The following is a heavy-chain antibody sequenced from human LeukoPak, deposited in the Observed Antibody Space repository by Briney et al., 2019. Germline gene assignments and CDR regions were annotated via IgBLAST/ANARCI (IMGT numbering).Heavy chain of an antibody. CDR1: GGTFSSYT. D-gene: IGHD3-3*01. J-gene: IGHJ3*02. CDR3: ARGGGITIFGGVTSPDAFDI. CDR2: IIPILGIA. Sequence: ASVKVSCKASGGTFSSYTISWLRQAPGQGLEWMGRIIPILGIANYAQKFQGRVTITADKSTSTAYMELSSLRSEDTAVYNCARGGGITIFGGVTSPDAFDIWGQGTMVTVSS. V-gene: IGHV1-69*02.